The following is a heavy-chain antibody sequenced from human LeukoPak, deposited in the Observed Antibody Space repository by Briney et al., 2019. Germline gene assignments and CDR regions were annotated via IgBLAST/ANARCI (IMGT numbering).Heavy chain of an antibody. CDR1: GFTFSSCV. V-gene: IGHV3-30*04. D-gene: IGHD3-10*01. Sequence: GGSLRLSCAASGFTFSSCVMHWVRQAPGKGLEWVAVISYDGSNKYYADSVKGRFTISRDNSKNTLYLQMNSLRAEDTAVYYCARDRHYYGSGSENWFDPWGQGTLVIVSS. J-gene: IGHJ5*02. CDR2: ISYDGSNK. CDR3: ARDRHYYGSGSENWFDP.